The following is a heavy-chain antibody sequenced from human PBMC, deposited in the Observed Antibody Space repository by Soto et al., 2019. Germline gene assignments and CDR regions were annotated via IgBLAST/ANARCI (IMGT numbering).Heavy chain of an antibody. D-gene: IGHD6-13*01. J-gene: IGHJ6*02. CDR1: GGSFSGYY. Sequence: PSETLSLTCAVYGGSFSGYYWSWIRQPPGKGLEWIGEINHSGSTNYSPSLKSRVTISVDTSKNQFSLKLSSVTAADTAVYYCAIIAAAGTYYGMDVWGQGTTVTVSS. CDR2: INHSGST. V-gene: IGHV4-34*01. CDR3: AIIAAAGTYYGMDV.